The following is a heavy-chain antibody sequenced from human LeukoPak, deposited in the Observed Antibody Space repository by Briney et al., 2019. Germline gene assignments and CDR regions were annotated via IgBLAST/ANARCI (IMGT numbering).Heavy chain of an antibody. CDR2: ISAYNGNT. J-gene: IGHJ6*03. CDR3: ARDLRPGVDYYYYMDV. V-gene: IGHV1-18*01. Sequence: GASVKVSCKASGYTFTSYYLYWVRQAPGQGLEWMGWISAYNGNTNYAQKLQGRVTMTTDTSTSTAYMELRSLRSDDTAVYYCARDLRPGVDYYYYMDVWGKGTTVTVSS. CDR1: GYTFTSYY. D-gene: IGHD7-27*01.